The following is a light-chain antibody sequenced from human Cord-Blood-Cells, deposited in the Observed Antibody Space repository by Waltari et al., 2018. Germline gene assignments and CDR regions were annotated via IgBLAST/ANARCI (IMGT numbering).Light chain of an antibody. Sequence: EIVLTQSPGTLSLSPGERATLSCRASQSVSSSYLAWYQQKPGQAPRLLNYGASSRATGIPDRFSGSASGTDFTLTISRLDPEDFAVYYCQQYGSSPYTFGQGTKLEIK. V-gene: IGKV3-20*01. CDR2: GAS. CDR1: QSVSSSY. CDR3: QQYGSSPYT. J-gene: IGKJ2*01.